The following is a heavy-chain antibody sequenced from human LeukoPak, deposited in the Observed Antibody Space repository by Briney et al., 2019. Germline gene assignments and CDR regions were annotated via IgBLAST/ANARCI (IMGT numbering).Heavy chain of an antibody. V-gene: IGHV3-64*02. CDR2: ISYNGGST. CDR1: GFTFTNYA. Sequence: GGSLRLSCAASGFTFTNYAMHWVRQAPGKGLEYVSAISYNGGSTYYADSVKGRFTISRDNSKNTLYLQMGSLTAEDMAVYYCARRFAAQLAFVDVWGKGTTVTISS. D-gene: IGHD3-3*02. J-gene: IGHJ6*04. CDR3: ARRFAAQLAFVDV.